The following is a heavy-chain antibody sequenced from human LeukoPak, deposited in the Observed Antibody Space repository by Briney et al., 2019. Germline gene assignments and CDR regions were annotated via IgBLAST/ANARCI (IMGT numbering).Heavy chain of an antibody. D-gene: IGHD3-16*01. CDR3: ARGARWFDP. CDR1: GDSISTYY. J-gene: IGHJ5*02. CDR2: IYYSGST. Sequence: SETLSLTCTVSGDSISTYYWSWIRQPPGKGLEWIGYIYYSGSTNYNPSLKGRVTISVDTSKKQFSLRLSSVTAADTAVYYCARGARWFDPWGQGTLVTVSS. V-gene: IGHV4-59*01.